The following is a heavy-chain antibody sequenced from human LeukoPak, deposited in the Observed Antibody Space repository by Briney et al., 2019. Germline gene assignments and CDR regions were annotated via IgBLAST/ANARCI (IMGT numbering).Heavy chain of an antibody. CDR1: GGSISSSNW. Sequence: SETLSLTCAVSGGSISSSNWWSWVRQPPGKGLEWIGEIYHSGSTNYNPSLKSRVTISVDKSKNQFSLKLSSVTAADTAVYYCARGGERYYDSPNWFDPWGQGTLVTVSS. D-gene: IGHD3-22*01. CDR2: IYHSGST. J-gene: IGHJ5*02. CDR3: ARGGERYYDSPNWFDP. V-gene: IGHV4-4*02.